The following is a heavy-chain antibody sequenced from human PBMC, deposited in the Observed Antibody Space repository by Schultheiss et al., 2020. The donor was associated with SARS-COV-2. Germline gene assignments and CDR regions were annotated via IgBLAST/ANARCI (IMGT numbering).Heavy chain of an antibody. Sequence: ASVKVSCKASGYTFTSYGISWVRQAPGQGLEWMGWINPNSGGTNYAQKFQGRVTMTRDTSISTAYMELSRLRSDDTAVYYCARGSSSRYYYMDVWGKGTTVTVSS. CDR1: GYTFTSYG. CDR3: ARGSSSRYYYMDV. J-gene: IGHJ6*03. D-gene: IGHD6-6*01. CDR2: INPNSGGT. V-gene: IGHV1-2*02.